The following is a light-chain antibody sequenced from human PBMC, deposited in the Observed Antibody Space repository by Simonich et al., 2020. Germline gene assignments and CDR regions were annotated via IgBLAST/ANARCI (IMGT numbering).Light chain of an antibody. CDR2: WAS. V-gene: IGKV4-1*01. CDR3: QQYYSTPPIT. J-gene: IGKJ3*01. CDR1: QSVLYSTNNKNY. Sequence: DIVMTQSPDSLAVSLGERATINCKSSQSVLYSTNNKNYLAWYQQKPGQTPKLLIYWASTRESGVPDRLSGSGSGTDFTLTISSLQAEDVAVYYCQQYYSTPPITFGPGTKVDIK.